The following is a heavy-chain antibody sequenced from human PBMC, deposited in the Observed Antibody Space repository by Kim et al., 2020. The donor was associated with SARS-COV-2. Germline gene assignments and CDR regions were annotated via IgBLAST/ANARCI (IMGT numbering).Heavy chain of an antibody. J-gene: IGHJ5*02. Sequence: ASVKVSCKASGYTFSSYAMNWVRQAPGQGLEWMGWINTNTGNPTYAQGFTGRFVFSLDTSVSTAFLQISSLKAEDTAVYYCARDVPEYSSSWHICWFDPWGQGTLVTVSS. D-gene: IGHD6-13*01. CDR1: GYTFSSYA. CDR3: ARDVPEYSSSWHICWFDP. CDR2: INTNTGNP. V-gene: IGHV7-4-1*02.